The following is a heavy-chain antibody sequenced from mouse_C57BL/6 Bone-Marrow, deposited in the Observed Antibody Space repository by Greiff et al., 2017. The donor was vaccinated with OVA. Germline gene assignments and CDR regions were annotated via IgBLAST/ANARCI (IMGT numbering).Heavy chain of an antibody. V-gene: IGHV1-69*01. J-gene: IGHJ3*01. CDR3: ARYDYDGFAY. CDR2: IDPSDSYT. CDR1: GYTFTSYW. D-gene: IGHD2-4*01. Sequence: QVQLKQPGAELVMPGASVKLSCKASGYTFTSYWMHWVKQRPGQGLEWIGEIDPSDSYTNYNQKFKGKSTLTVDKSSSTAYMQLSSLTSEDSAVYYCARYDYDGFAYWGQGTLVTVSA.